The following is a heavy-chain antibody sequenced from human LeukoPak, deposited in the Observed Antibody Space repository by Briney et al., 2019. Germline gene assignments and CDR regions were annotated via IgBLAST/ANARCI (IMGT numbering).Heavy chain of an antibody. CDR2: ISYQGSNK. J-gene: IGHJ4*02. V-gene: IGHV3-30*14. D-gene: IGHD4/OR15-4a*01. CDR1: RFTFSNHA. CDR3: ARRAGAYSHPYDY. Sequence: PGRSLRLSCAASRFTFSNHAMHWVRQAPGKGLEWVAVISYQGSNKYYADSVKGRFTISRDNSKNTLYLQMNSLRAEDTAVYYCARRAGAYSHPYDYRGQGTLVTVSS.